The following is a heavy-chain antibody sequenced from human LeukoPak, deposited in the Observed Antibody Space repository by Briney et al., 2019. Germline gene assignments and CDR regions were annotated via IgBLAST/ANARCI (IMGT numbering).Heavy chain of an antibody. D-gene: IGHD3-10*01. CDR3: ARAPPLWFGELSYPFDY. J-gene: IGHJ4*02. V-gene: IGHV4-34*01. Sequence: SETLSLTCAVYGGSFSGYYWSWIRQPPGKGLEWIGEINHSGSTNYNPSLKSRVTISVDTSKNQFSLKLSSVTAADTAVYYCARAPPLWFGELSYPFDYWGQGTLVTVSS. CDR1: GGSFSGYY. CDR2: INHSGST.